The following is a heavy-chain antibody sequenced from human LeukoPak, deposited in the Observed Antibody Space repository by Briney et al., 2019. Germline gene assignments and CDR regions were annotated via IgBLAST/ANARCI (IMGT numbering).Heavy chain of an antibody. V-gene: IGHV5-51*01. Sequence: GESLKISCEGSGYTFTSYWIGWVRQMPGKGLEWMGTIYPGDSDTTYSPSFQGQVAISADKSISTAYLQWSSLKASDTAMYYCASVGAMAVSGDDYWGQGTLVTVSS. CDR3: ASVGAMAVSGDDY. CDR2: IYPGDSDT. J-gene: IGHJ4*02. CDR1: GYTFTSYW. D-gene: IGHD6-19*01.